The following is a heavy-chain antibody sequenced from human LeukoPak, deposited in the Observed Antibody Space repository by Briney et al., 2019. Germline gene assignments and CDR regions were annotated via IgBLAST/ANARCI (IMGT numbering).Heavy chain of an antibody. D-gene: IGHD3-10*01. J-gene: IGHJ4*02. V-gene: IGHV1-69*13. CDR3: ARDLGYYYDSGSYSYNFDY. CDR1: GGTFSRYA. CDR2: IIPIFGTA. Sequence: SVKVSCKASGGTFSRYAISWVRQAPGQGLEWMGGIIPIFGTANYAQKFQGRVTITADESTSTAYMELSSLRSEDTAVYYCARDLGYYYDSGSYSYNFDYWGQGILVTVSS.